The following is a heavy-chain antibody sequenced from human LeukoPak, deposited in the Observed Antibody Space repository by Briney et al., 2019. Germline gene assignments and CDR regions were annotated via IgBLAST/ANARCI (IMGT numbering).Heavy chain of an antibody. D-gene: IGHD4-17*01. CDR1: GYSISSGYY. CDR3: ARVTSYGDYVIYYYYYMDV. J-gene: IGHJ6*03. Sequence: SETLSLTCAVSGYSISSGYYWGWIRKPPGKGLEWIGSIYHSGSTYYNPSLKSRVTISVDTSKNQFSLKLSSVTAADTAVYYCARVTSYGDYVIYYYYYMDVWGKGTTVTVSS. CDR2: IYHSGST. V-gene: IGHV4-38-2*01.